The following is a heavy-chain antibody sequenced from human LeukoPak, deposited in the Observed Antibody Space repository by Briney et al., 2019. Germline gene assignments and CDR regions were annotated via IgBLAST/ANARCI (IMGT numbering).Heavy chain of an antibody. V-gene: IGHV1-2*02. J-gene: IGHJ6*02. D-gene: IGHD4-17*01. CDR1: GYTFTSYG. CDR2: INPNSGGT. CDR3: ARDPERTTVTTSYYYGMDV. Sequence: ASVKVSCEASGYTFTSYGISWVRQAPGQGLEWMGWINPNSGGTNYAQKFQGRVTMTRDTSISTAYMELSRLRSDDTAVYYCARDPERTTVTTSYYYGMDVWGQGTTVTVSS.